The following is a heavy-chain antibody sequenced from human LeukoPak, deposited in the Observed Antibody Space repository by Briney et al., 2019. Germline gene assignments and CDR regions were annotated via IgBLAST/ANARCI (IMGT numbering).Heavy chain of an antibody. CDR1: GFTVSSNY. CDR3: ARGGSYYGSGSYPDY. V-gene: IGHV4-59*02. Sequence: PGGSLRLSCAASGFTVSSNYMSWVRQAPGKGLEWIGYIYYSGSTNYNPSLKSRVTISVDTSKNQFSLKLSSVTAADTAVYYCARGGSYYGSGSYPDYWGQGTLVTVSS. J-gene: IGHJ4*02. D-gene: IGHD3-10*01. CDR2: IYYSGST.